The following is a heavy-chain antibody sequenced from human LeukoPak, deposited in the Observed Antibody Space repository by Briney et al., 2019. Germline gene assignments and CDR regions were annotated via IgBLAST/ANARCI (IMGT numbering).Heavy chain of an antibody. J-gene: IGHJ3*02. CDR2: ISSSSSTI. CDR3: ARARYYDSSGYDVFDAFDI. V-gene: IGHV3-48*04. CDR1: GFTFSSYS. Sequence: GGSLRLSCAASGFTFSSYSMNWVRQAPGKGLEWVSYISSSSSTIYYADSVKGRFTISRDNAKNSLYLQMNSLRAEDTAVYYCARARYYDSSGYDVFDAFDIWGQGTMVTVSS. D-gene: IGHD3-22*01.